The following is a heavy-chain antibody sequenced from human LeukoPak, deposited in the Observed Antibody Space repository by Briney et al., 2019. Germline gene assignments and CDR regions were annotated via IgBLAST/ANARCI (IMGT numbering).Heavy chain of an antibody. D-gene: IGHD2-15*01. V-gene: IGHV3-53*01. CDR2: IYSGGST. CDR1: GFTFSSYA. Sequence: GGSLRLSCAASGFTFSSYAMSWVRQAPGKGLEWVSVIYSGGSTYYADSVKGRFTISRDNSKNTLYLQMNSLRAEDTAVYYCARVALGRPDYYYYGMDVWGQGTTVTVSS. CDR3: ARVALGRPDYYYYGMDV. J-gene: IGHJ6*02.